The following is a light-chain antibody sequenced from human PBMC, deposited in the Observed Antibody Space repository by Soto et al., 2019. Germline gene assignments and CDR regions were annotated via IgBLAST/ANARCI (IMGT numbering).Light chain of an antibody. J-gene: IGLJ1*01. CDR2: EVT. CDR3: SSYTRTSTLV. Sequence: QSVLTQPASVSGSPGQSVTISCTGTSSDVGGYNYVSWYQQHPGKAPKLMIYEVTNRPSGVSTRFSGSKSGNTASLTISGLQTEDEADYYCSSYTRTSTLVFGSGTQLTVL. V-gene: IGLV2-14*01. CDR1: SSDVGGYNY.